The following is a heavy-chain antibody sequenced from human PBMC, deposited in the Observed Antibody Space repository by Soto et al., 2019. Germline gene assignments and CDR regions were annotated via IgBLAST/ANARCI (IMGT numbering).Heavy chain of an antibody. J-gene: IGHJ4*02. Sequence: HPGGSLRLSCAASGFTFSSYAMSWVRQAPGKGLEWVSAISGSGGSTYYADSVKGRFTISRDNSKNTLYLQMNSLRAEDTAVYYCANQKYYYDSSGYYTSIYYFDYWGQGTLVTVSS. CDR1: GFTFSSYA. CDR2: ISGSGGST. V-gene: IGHV3-23*01. D-gene: IGHD3-22*01. CDR3: ANQKYYYDSSGYYTSIYYFDY.